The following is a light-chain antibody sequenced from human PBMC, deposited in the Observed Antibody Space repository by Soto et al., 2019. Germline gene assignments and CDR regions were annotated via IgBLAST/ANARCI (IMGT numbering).Light chain of an antibody. Sequence: DIVLTQTPLSSPVTLGQPASISCRSSQSLVYSDGNTYLSWLQQRLGQPPRLLIYQVSNRFSGVPDRFSGSGAGTDFTLKISRVEAEDVGVYYCVQFSHFPRTFGQGTKVEIK. V-gene: IGKV2-24*01. CDR1: QSLVYSDGNTY. CDR2: QVS. CDR3: VQFSHFPRT. J-gene: IGKJ1*01.